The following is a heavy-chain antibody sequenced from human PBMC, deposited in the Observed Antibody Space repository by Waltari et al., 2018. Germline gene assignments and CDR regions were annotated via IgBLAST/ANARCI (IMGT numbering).Heavy chain of an antibody. V-gene: IGHV4-39*01. CDR1: GDSINSRTYY. D-gene: IGHD1-20*01. CDR3: AGLTGATKPFRFDY. Sequence: QLHLQESGPGLVKPSETLSLNCSVSGDSINSRTYYWGWIRQPPGQGLEWIGSIYYSGTTYYNPSLKSRVTISIDTSKNQFSVRLSSVTAADTAFYYCAGLTGATKPFRFDYWGQGILATVSS. CDR2: IYYSGTT. J-gene: IGHJ4*02.